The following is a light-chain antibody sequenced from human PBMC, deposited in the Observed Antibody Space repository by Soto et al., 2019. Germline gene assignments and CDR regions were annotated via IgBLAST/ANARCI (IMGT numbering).Light chain of an antibody. Sequence: EIVLTQSPGTLSLSPGERATLSCRASQSVSSYLAWYQQKPGQAPRLLIYDASNRATGIPARFSGSGSGTDSTLTISSLEPEDFALYYCQQRSTWLTFGGGTKVDI. CDR1: QSVSSY. J-gene: IGKJ4*01. CDR2: DAS. V-gene: IGKV3-11*01. CDR3: QQRSTWLT.